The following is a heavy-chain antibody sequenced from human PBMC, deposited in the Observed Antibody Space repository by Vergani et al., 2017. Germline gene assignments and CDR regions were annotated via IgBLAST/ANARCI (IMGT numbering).Heavy chain of an antibody. D-gene: IGHD3-9*01. CDR1: GFSFNSYW. J-gene: IGHJ5*01. CDR2: SKSDGSIT. CDR3: ARARGIETCYMSNWLDS. V-gene: IGHV3-74*03. Sequence: DVHLAASGGGFFQPGGSLRLSCSASGFSFNSYWLHWVRPVPGKALLWVSRSKSDGSITAYADSVKGRFTISRDNAQNTLYLQINSLRVEDTGVYYCARARGIETCYMSNWLDSWGQGTLVTVSS.